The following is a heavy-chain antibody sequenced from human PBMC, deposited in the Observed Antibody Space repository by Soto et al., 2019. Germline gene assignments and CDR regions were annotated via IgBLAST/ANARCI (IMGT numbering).Heavy chain of an antibody. J-gene: IGHJ6*03. V-gene: IGHV3-23*01. CDR2: ISGSGGST. CDR1: GFTFSSYA. D-gene: IGHD3-3*01. CDR3: AKGLTIFGVVINYYYYYMDV. Sequence: GGSLRLSCAASGFTFSSYAMSWVRQAPGKGLEWVSAISGSGGSTYYADSVKGRFTISRDNSKNTLYLQMNSLRAEDTAVYYCAKGLTIFGVVINYYYYYMDVWGKGTTVTVSS.